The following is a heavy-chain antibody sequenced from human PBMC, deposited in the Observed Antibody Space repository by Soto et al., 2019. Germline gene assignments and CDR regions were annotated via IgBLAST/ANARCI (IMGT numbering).Heavy chain of an antibody. D-gene: IGHD1-26*01. CDR1: GFIFSSYI. V-gene: IGHV3-21*01. J-gene: IGHJ3*01. Sequence: EVQLVESGGGLVNPGGSLRLSCAASGFIFSSYIMNWVLQAPGKGLEWVSSISSSSGYIYYADSVKGRFTISRDNAKNSLYLQMNSLRAEDTAVYYCARDREGVGAGLFWGQGTIVTVSS. CDR3: ARDREGVGAGLF. CDR2: ISSSSGYI.